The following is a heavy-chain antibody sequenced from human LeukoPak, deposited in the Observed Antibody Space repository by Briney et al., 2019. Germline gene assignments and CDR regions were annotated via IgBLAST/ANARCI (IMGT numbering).Heavy chain of an antibody. D-gene: IGHD6-19*01. J-gene: IGHJ4*02. V-gene: IGHV3-33*01. CDR2: IWYNGRTK. CDR1: GFIFSNYG. CDR3: AREWGRIAVAGGPGY. Sequence: GGSLRLSCEVSGFIFSNYGMHWVRQAPGKGLEWVALIWYNGRTKFHADSVKGRFTISRDNSANTLYLQMSSLRVEDTAVYYCAREWGRIAVAGGPGYWGQGALVTVSS.